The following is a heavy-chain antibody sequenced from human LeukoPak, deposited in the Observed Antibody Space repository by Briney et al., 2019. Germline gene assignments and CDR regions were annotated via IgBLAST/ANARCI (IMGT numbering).Heavy chain of an antibody. CDR3: AKRGFSNWDLDY. J-gene: IGHJ4*02. Sequence: PGGSLRLSCATSGFTFSTYGLHWVRQAPGKGLEWVAFIRGDATAQFYADSVKGRFTISRDNSKTTVYLQMNSLRPEDTAVYYCAKRGFSNWDLDYWGQGTLVTVSS. CDR2: IRGDATAQ. D-gene: IGHD4-11*01. V-gene: IGHV3-30*02. CDR1: GFTFSTYG.